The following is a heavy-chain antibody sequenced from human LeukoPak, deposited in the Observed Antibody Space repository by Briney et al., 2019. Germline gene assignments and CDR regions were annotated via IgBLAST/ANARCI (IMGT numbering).Heavy chain of an antibody. CDR1: GYTFTSYY. Sequence: ASVKVSCKASGYTFTSYYIHGGRQAPGQGLEWMGIINPIVGSTSYAQKFHGRGTMTRDTSTSTIYMELSRLRYADTAVSYCARASEWLVRFDYWGQGTLVTVSS. D-gene: IGHD6-19*01. CDR2: INPIVGST. J-gene: IGHJ4*02. V-gene: IGHV1-46*01. CDR3: ARASEWLVRFDY.